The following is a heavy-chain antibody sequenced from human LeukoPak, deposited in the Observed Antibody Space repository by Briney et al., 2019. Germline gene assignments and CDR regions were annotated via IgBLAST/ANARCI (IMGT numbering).Heavy chain of an antibody. CDR3: TRHNNDRRGYGAFDI. V-gene: IGHV3-73*01. CDR2: IRSKIKNYAT. Sequence: GRTLRPSCAASGFTFSVSDIQSVPEASGKRQGWGGHIRSKIKNYATADAASVKCRFTFSRDESKNTAYIQMNSLKTEDTAVYYCTRHNNDRRGYGAFDIWGQGTMVTVSS. D-gene: IGHD3-22*01. CDR1: GFTFSVSD. J-gene: IGHJ3*02.